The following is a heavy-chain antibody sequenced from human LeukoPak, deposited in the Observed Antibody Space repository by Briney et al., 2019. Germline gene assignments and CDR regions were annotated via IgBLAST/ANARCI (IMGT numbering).Heavy chain of an antibody. CDR3: ATDLGYCSSTSCPFP. D-gene: IGHD2-2*01. J-gene: IGHJ5*02. CDR2: FDPEDGET. Sequence: ASVKVSCKVSGYTLTELSMHWVRQAPGKGLEWMGGFDPEDGETIYAQKFQGRVTVTEDTSTDTAYMELSSLRSEDTAVYYCATDLGYCSSTSCPFPWGQGTLVTVSS. V-gene: IGHV1-24*01. CDR1: GYTLTELS.